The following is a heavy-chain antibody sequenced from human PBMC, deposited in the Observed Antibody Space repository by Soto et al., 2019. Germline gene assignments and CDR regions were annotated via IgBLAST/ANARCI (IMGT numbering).Heavy chain of an antibody. CDR1: GYTFTNYA. CDR3: VKESGSYPIYYFDY. D-gene: IGHD1-26*01. J-gene: IGHJ4*02. Sequence: ASVKVSCEASGYTFTNYALHWVRQAPGQRLEWMGWINGGNGNTRYSQRLQGRVTITRDTSASTAYMELSSLRYEDTAVYYCVKESGSYPIYYFDYWGQGTLVTVSS. V-gene: IGHV1-3*01. CDR2: INGGNGNT.